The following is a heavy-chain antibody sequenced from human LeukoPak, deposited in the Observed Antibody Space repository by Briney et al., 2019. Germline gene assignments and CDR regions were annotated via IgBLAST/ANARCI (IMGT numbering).Heavy chain of an antibody. J-gene: IGHJ4*02. CDR3: ARDYVYAFDY. Sequence: GGSLRLSCAASGFSFSSYSMNWVRQAPGRGLEWVSYISGSGNAKHYTDSVKGRFTISRDNAKNALYLQMNSLRAEDTAVYFCARDYVYAFDYWGQGTLVTVSS. V-gene: IGHV3-48*01. CDR2: ISGSGNAK. CDR1: GFSFSSYS. D-gene: IGHD2/OR15-2a*01.